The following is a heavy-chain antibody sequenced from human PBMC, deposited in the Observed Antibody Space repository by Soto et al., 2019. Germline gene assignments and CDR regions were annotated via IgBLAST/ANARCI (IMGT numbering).Heavy chain of an antibody. CDR2: IYHSGST. V-gene: IGHV4-4*02. CDR3: ASSPHCSGGSCYYWYFEL. CDR1: GGSISSSNW. Sequence: QVQLQESGPGLVKPSGTLSLTCAVSGGSISSSNWWSWVRQPPGKGLEWIGEIYHSGSTNYNPSPKRRATISVDKSPTPFSLKLSSVTAADTAVYYCASSPHCSGGSCYYWYFELWGRGTLVTVSS. D-gene: IGHD2-15*01. J-gene: IGHJ2*01.